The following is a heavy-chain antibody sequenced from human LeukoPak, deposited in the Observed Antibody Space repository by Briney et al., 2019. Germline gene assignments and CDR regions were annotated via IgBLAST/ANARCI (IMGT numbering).Heavy chain of an antibody. Sequence: SETLSLTCTVSGGSITSYFWTWIRQPPGKGLEWIGYIYHSGTTNYNPSLKSRVTMSVDTSKNQFSVHLTSVTAADTAVYHCARDFPYYYDSTNYTRYYFDYWGQGTLVTVSS. CDR3: ARDFPYYYDSTNYTRYYFDY. V-gene: IGHV4-59*01. J-gene: IGHJ4*02. CDR2: IYHSGTT. D-gene: IGHD3-22*01. CDR1: GGSITSYF.